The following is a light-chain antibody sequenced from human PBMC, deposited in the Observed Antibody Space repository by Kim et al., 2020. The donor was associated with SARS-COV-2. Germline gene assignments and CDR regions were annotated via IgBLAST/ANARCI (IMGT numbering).Light chain of an antibody. Sequence: QSALTQPASVSGSPGQSITISCTGTSGDVGTYNYISWYQQHPDKAPKLLIYDLSSRPSGVSNRFSGSKSDNTASLTISGLQAEDEADYYCTSYTGSSWVFGGGTKLPVL. V-gene: IGLV2-14*03. CDR2: DLS. J-gene: IGLJ3*02. CDR1: SGDVGTYNY. CDR3: TSYTGSSWV.